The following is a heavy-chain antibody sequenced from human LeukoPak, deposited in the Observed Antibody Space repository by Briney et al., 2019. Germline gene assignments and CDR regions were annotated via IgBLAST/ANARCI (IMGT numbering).Heavy chain of an antibody. Sequence: GGSLRLSCAASGFTFSSYEMNWVRQAPGKGLEWVSYISSSGRTFYYADSVKGRFTISRDNGKNSLYLQMNSLRVEDTAVYYCARYSGSYTFQHWGQGTLVTVSS. J-gene: IGHJ1*01. CDR1: GFTFSSYE. D-gene: IGHD1-26*01. CDR3: ARYSGSYTFQH. CDR2: ISSSGRTF. V-gene: IGHV3-48*03.